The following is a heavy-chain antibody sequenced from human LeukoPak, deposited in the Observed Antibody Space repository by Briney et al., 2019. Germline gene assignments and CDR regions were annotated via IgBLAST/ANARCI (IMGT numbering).Heavy chain of an antibody. CDR1: GFSFISYG. V-gene: IGHV3-30*18. Sequence: GGSLRLSYAASGFSFISYGMHWVRQAPGKGLEWVGVISDDGRNKNYADSVKGRFTISRDNSKDTLYLQMNSLRDEDTAVYYCAKRPSDYGDYVTYFDYWGQGTLVTVSS. J-gene: IGHJ4*02. CDR3: AKRPSDYGDYVTYFDY. CDR2: ISDDGRNK. D-gene: IGHD4-17*01.